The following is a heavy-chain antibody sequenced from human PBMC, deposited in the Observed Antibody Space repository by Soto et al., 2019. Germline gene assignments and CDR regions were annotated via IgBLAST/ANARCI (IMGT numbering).Heavy chain of an antibody. Sequence: QVPLVQSGAEVKKPGASVKVSCKASGYTFTGYYMHWVRQAPGQGLEWMGWINPNSGGTNYAQKFQGWVTMTRDTSISTAYMELSRLRSDDTAVYYCAILGGERGYCSGGSCPFVYWGQGTLVTVSS. V-gene: IGHV1-2*04. J-gene: IGHJ4*02. D-gene: IGHD2-15*01. CDR3: AILGGERGYCSGGSCPFVY. CDR2: INPNSGGT. CDR1: GYTFTGYY.